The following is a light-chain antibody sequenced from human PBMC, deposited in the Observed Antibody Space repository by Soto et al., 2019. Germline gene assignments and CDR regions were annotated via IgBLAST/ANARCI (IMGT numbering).Light chain of an antibody. CDR1: SSDVGGYNY. V-gene: IGLV2-11*01. CDR2: DVS. Sequence: QSALTQPRSVSRSPGQSVAVSCTGTSSDVGGYNYVYWYQQHPGKAPKVMIYDVSKRPSGVPDRFSGSKSGNTASLTISGLQAEDEADYYCCSYAGSYSYVFGTGTKLTVL. CDR3: CSYAGSYSYV. J-gene: IGLJ1*01.